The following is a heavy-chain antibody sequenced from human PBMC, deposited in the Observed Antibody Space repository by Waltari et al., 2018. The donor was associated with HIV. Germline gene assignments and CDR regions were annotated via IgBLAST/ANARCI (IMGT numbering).Heavy chain of an antibody. Sequence: QVQLQESGPGLVKPSQTLSLTCTFSGGSISRGCYYWSCIRQHPGKGLEWLGYIYYSGSTYYNPSLKSRVTISVDTSKTQFSLKLSSVTAADTAVYYCARLDYGDYVGLYWGQGTLVTVSS. D-gene: IGHD4-17*01. J-gene: IGHJ4*02. CDR3: ARLDYGDYVGLY. V-gene: IGHV4-31*03. CDR1: GGSISRGCYY. CDR2: IYYSGST.